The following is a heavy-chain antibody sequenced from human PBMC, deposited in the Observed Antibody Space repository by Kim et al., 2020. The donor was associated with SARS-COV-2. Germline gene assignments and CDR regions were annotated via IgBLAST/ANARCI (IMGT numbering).Heavy chain of an antibody. CDR3: ARESLTPYGSGSLNFFD. CDR2: ISSGGGHA. J-gene: IGHJ4*01. Sequence: GGSLRLSCAASGFTFRDYYMSWIRQAPGKGLEWISYISSGGGHAKYADSVKGRFTISRDNDKNSLYLQMNTLSAEDSAVYYCARESLTPYGSGSLNFFD. V-gene: IGHV3-11*05. CDR1: GFTFRDYY. D-gene: IGHD3-10*01.